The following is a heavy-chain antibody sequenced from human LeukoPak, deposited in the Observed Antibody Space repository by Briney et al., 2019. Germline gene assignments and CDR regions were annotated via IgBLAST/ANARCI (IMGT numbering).Heavy chain of an antibody. CDR2: FDPEDGET. D-gene: IGHD6-19*01. Sequence: ASVKVSCKVSGYTLTELSMHWVRQAPGKGLEWMGGFDPEDGETIYAQKFQGRVTMTEDTSTDTAYMELSSLRSEDTAVYYCATARSSGWSFCFDYWGQGTLVTVSS. V-gene: IGHV1-24*01. CDR3: ATARSSGWSFCFDY. J-gene: IGHJ4*02. CDR1: GYTLTELS.